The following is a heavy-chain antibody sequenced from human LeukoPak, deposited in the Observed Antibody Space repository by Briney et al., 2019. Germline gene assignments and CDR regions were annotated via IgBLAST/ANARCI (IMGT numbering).Heavy chain of an antibody. CDR2: ISYTGGT. CDR3: ARIIVGASFDY. V-gene: IGHV4-31*03. D-gene: IGHD1-26*01. Sequence: SETLSLTCTVSGGSVNNGPYYWSWIRQHPGKGLEWIGYISYTGGTYYNPSLESRVSMSVDTSKNQFSLKLSSVTAADTAMYYCARIIVGASFDYWGQGTLATVSS. J-gene: IGHJ4*02. CDR1: GGSVNNGPYY.